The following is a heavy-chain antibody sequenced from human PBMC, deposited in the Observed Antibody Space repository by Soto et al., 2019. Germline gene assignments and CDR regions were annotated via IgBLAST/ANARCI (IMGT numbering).Heavy chain of an antibody. CDR3: ARLPQEYNYYGMDV. V-gene: IGHV4-39*01. Sequence: SETLSLTCTVSVGSIFTGSYYWGWIRQPPGKGLEWLGLIYYSGNTYYPPSLKSRVTISVDTSKNQFSLRLSSVTAADTAVYYCARLPQEYNYYGMDVWGQGTTVTVSS. CDR2: IYYSGNT. D-gene: IGHD1-1*01. J-gene: IGHJ6*02. CDR1: VGSIFTGSYY.